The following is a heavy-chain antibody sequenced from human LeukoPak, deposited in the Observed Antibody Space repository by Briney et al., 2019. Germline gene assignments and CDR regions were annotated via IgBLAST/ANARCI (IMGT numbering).Heavy chain of an antibody. V-gene: IGHV3-30-3*01. Sequence: PGGSLRLSCAASGFTFSSYAMHWVRQAPGKGLEWVAVISYDGSNKYYADSVKGRFTISRDNSKNTLYLQMNSLRAEDTAVYYCARGPIAAATKPRFDYWGQGTLVTVSS. CDR3: ARGPIAAATKPRFDY. CDR2: ISYDGSNK. CDR1: GFTFSSYA. J-gene: IGHJ4*02. D-gene: IGHD6-13*01.